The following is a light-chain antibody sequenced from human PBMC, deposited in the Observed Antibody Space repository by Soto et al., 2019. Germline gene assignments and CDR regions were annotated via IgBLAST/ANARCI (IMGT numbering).Light chain of an antibody. CDR2: AAS. V-gene: IGKV1-12*01. Sequence: DIQMTQSPSSVSASVGDRVTMTCRASQGIGRWLAWYQAKPGKAPKLLIYAASTLQSGVPSTFSGSGSGTDFTLTISSLQPEDFATYYCQQANSFPLTFGGGTKVDI. CDR3: QQANSFPLT. CDR1: QGIGRW. J-gene: IGKJ4*01.